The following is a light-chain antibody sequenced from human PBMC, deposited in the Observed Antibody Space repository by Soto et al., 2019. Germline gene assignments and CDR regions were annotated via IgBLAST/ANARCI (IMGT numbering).Light chain of an antibody. CDR3: CSYTSSSTPWV. CDR1: SSDVGGYNY. CDR2: DVS. Sequence: QSVLTQPASVSGSPGQSITISCTGTSSDVGGYNYVSWYQQHPGKAPKLMIYDVSDRPSGVSNRFSASKSGNTASLTISGRQAEDEADYYCCSYTSSSTPWVFGTGTQLTVL. J-gene: IGLJ1*01. V-gene: IGLV2-14*03.